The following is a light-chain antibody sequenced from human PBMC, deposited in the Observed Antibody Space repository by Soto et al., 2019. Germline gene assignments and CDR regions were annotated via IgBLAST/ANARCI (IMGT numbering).Light chain of an antibody. V-gene: IGKV2-28*01. J-gene: IGKJ1*01. CDR3: QHYNSYSEA. Sequence: DIVMTQSPLSLPVTPGEPASISCRSSQSLLHSNGYNYVDWYLQKPGQSPQLLIYKASTLKSGVPSRFSGSGSGTEFTLTISSLQPDDFATYYCQHYNSYSEAFGQGTKVDIK. CDR2: KAS. CDR1: QSLLHSNGYNY.